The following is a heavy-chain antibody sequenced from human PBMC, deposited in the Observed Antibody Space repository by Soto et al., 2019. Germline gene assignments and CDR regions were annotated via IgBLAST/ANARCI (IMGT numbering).Heavy chain of an antibody. V-gene: IGHV4-59*08. CDR2: IYYSGST. J-gene: IGHJ5*02. CDR3: ARHGIVGSSSLNWFDP. D-gene: IGHD6-6*01. Sequence: SETLSLTCTVSGGSISSYYWSWIRQPPGKGLEWIGYIYYSGSTNYNPSLKSRVTISVDTSKNQFSLKLSSVTAADTAVYYCARHGIVGSSSLNWFDPWGQGTLVTVPS. CDR1: GGSISSYY.